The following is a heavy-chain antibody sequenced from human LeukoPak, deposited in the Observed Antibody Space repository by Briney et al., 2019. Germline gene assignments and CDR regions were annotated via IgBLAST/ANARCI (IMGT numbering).Heavy chain of an antibody. CDR2: ISYDGSNK. V-gene: IGHV3-30*18. CDR3: AKDIVVVVAAMDYYGMDV. J-gene: IGHJ6*02. Sequence: GGSLRLSCAASGFTFSSYGMRWVRQAPGKGLEWVAVISYDGSNKYYADSVKGRFTISRDNSKNTLYLQMNSLRAEDTAVYYCAKDIVVVVAAMDYYGMDVWGQGTTVTVSS. CDR1: GFTFSSYG. D-gene: IGHD2-15*01.